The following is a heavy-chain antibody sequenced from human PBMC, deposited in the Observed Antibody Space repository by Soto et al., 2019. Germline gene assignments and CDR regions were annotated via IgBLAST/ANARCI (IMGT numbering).Heavy chain of an antibody. V-gene: IGHV4-59*11. CDR2: ISYSGST. Sequence: LSLTCTVSGGSMSSHYWTWLRQPPGKGLEWIGYISYSGSTYYNPSLKSRVTISADTSRNQFSLKLSSVIAADTAVYYCARADPDASVGYWGQGTLVTVSS. D-gene: IGHD3-16*01. CDR1: GGSMSSHY. J-gene: IGHJ4*02. CDR3: ARADPDASVGY.